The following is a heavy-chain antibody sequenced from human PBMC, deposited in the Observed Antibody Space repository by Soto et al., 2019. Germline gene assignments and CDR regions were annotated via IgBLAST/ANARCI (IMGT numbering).Heavy chain of an antibody. Sequence: SETLSLTCTVSGGSVSSGSYYWSWIRQPPGKGLECIGYIYYSGSTNYNPSLKSRVTISVDTSKNQFSLKLSSVTAADTAVYYCARSYYDFWSGPGYYGMDVWGQGTTVTVSS. CDR1: GGSVSSGSYY. CDR3: ARSYYDFWSGPGYYGMDV. D-gene: IGHD3-3*01. V-gene: IGHV4-61*01. J-gene: IGHJ6*02. CDR2: IYYSGST.